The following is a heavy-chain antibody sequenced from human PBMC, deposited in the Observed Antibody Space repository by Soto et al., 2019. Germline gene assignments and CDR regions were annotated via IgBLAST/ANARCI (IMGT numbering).Heavy chain of an antibody. CDR1: GDSMSTGGYY. D-gene: IGHD6-13*01. CDR2: IYTTGTT. Sequence: SETLSLTCTVSGDSMSTGGYYWTWIRQHPGKGLEWIGHIYTTGTTYYSPSLKSQVTMSIDKSSNRFSLNLSSVTAADTAVYYCSRARGSTPLRDWGPGALVTVSS. J-gene: IGHJ4*02. V-gene: IGHV4-31*02. CDR3: SRARGSTPLRD.